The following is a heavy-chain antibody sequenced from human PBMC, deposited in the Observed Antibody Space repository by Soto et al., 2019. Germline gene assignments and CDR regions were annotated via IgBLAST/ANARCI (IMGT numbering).Heavy chain of an antibody. D-gene: IGHD2-21*02. CDR2: IYSGGST. CDR3: ARARGAYCGGDCYYYYGMDV. V-gene: IGHV3-66*01. J-gene: IGHJ6*02. CDR1: GFTVSSNY. Sequence: GGSLRLSCAASGFTVSSNYMSWVRQAPGKGLEWVSVIYSGGSTYCADSVRGRFTISRDNSKNTLYFQMNSLRAEDTAVYYCARARGAYCGGDCYYYYGMDVWGQGTTVTVSS.